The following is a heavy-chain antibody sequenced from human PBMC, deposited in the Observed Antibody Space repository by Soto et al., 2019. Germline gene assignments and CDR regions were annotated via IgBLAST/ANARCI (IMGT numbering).Heavy chain of an antibody. J-gene: IGHJ4*02. CDR1: GVPFNSYG. D-gene: IGHD5-12*01. CDR2: INPASQLM. Sequence: QGVLLQSGTEVKRPGSSVKVSCKASGVPFNSYGFAWARQAPGRGLAWVGRINPASQLMNYEQSLQVRVPITANTSTTTAYMELIGLISEDPAVYYCTSMKLASVDHCGQGTPVTFSS. CDR3: TSMKLASVDH. V-gene: IGHV1-69*09.